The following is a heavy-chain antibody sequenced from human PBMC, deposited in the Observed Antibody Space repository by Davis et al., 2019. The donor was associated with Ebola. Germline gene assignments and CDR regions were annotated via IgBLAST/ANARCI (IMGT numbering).Heavy chain of an antibody. CDR3: ARGRTIFGVVIPSFDY. CDR1: GYTFTSYG. D-gene: IGHD3-3*01. Sequence: ASVKVSCKASGYTFTSYGISWVRQAPGQGLEWMGWISAYNGNTNYAQKLQGRVTMTTDTSTSTAYMELRSLRSDDTAVYYCARGRTIFGVVIPSFDYWGQGTLVTVSS. J-gene: IGHJ4*02. V-gene: IGHV1-18*01. CDR2: ISAYNGNT.